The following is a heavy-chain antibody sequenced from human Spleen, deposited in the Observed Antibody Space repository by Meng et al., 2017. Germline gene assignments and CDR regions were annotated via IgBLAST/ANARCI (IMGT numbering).Heavy chain of an antibody. Sequence: QVQLQESGPGLVKPSGTLSLTCTVSGGSISGSSWWTWVRQPPGKGLEWIGEIYHSGSTYYNPSLKSRVTISVDTSKNQFSLKLSSVTAADTAVYYCARDRNDYGSHYFDYWGQGTLVTVSS. CDR3: ARDRNDYGSHYFDY. V-gene: IGHV4-4*02. J-gene: IGHJ4*02. CDR1: GGSISGSSW. D-gene: IGHD4-17*01. CDR2: IYHSGST.